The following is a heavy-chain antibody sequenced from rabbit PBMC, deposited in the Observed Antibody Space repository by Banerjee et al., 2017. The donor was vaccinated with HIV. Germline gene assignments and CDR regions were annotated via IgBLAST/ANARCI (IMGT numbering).Heavy chain of an antibody. D-gene: IGHD1-1*01. Sequence: QEQLVESGGGLVQPEGSLTLTCTASGFSFSSSYYMCWVRQAPGKGLEWIACIYAGSSGSTYYASWAKGRFTISKTSSTTVTLQMTSLTAADTATYFCARSSSSGYQHPYHFDLWGPGTLVTVS. CDR3: ARSSSSGYQHPYHFDL. J-gene: IGHJ4*01. CDR2: IYAGSSGST. CDR1: GFSFSSSYY. V-gene: IGHV1S45*01.